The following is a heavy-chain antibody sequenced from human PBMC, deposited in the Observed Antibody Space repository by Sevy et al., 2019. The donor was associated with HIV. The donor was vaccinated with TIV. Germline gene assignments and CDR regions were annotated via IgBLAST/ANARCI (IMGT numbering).Heavy chain of an antibody. V-gene: IGHV4-39*01. J-gene: IGHJ4*02. CDR2: IFYTGDT. CDR3: ARHLGGGSSSWLY. D-gene: IGHD6-6*01. Sequence: SETLSLTCTVSGGSIISNNYYWSWIRQPPGKGLEWIGNIFYTGDTHYSPSLKSRLTISVDTSKNQFSLRLNSVTAADTAVYYCARHLGGGSSSWLYWGQGTLVTVSS. CDR1: GGSIISNNYY.